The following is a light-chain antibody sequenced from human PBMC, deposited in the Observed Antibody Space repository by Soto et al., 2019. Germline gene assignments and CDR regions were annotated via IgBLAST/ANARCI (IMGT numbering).Light chain of an antibody. J-gene: IGKJ1*01. CDR3: QQYGDSPQT. CDR2: GAS. V-gene: IGKV3-15*01. CDR1: QRVSSN. Sequence: EVEMTQSPATVSVSPGERVTLSCRASQRVSSNVAWYQQKPGQAPRVLIFGASTRATGTPARFSGSGSGTEFTLTISSLQPEDFAVYYCQQYGDSPQTFGPGTKVDIK.